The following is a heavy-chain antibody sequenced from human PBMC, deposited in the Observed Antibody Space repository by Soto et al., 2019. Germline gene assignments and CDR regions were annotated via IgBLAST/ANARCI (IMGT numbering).Heavy chain of an antibody. CDR2: ISSSRNYI. J-gene: IGHJ4*02. V-gene: IGHV3-21*01. D-gene: IGHD3-9*01. CDR3: ARDLTTGYYGY. CDR1: GFTFSSYS. Sequence: EVQLVESGGGLVKPGGSLRLSCAASGFTFSSYSMNWVRQAPGKGLEWVSSISSSRNYIYYADSVKGRLTISRDNAKNSLYLQMNSLITEDTAVYYCARDLTTGYYGYWGQGPLVTVSS.